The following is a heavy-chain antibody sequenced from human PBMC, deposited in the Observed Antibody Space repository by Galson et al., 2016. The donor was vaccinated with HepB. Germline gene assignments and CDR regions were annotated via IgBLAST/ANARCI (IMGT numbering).Heavy chain of an antibody. Sequence: SLTCSVSGASITNTNYYWGWIRQPPGKGLEWIGSIYYRGSTYYTPSLKSRVTKSVDTSKNQFSLKLSSVTAADTAVYYCVAGYSSSWTGVDYWGQGTLVTVSS. V-gene: IGHV4-39*01. D-gene: IGHD6-13*01. CDR2: IYYRGST. CDR3: VAGYSSSWTGVDY. J-gene: IGHJ4*02. CDR1: GASITNTNYY.